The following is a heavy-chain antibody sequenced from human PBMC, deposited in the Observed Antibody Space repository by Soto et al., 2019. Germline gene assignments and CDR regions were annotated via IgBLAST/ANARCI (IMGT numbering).Heavy chain of an antibody. CDR3: RRDARRGQWLVPPGVDF. D-gene: IGHD6-19*01. CDR2: IVPVVRTP. J-gene: IGHJ4*02. Sequence: QVQLVQSGAEVKKPGSSVKVSCKASGGPFSNYAISWVRQAPGQGLEWLGGIVPVVRTPNYADKFQGRLKLTADESTCTVFMELSSLKSEDTAMYFCRRDARRGQWLVPPGVDFWGQGTVVTVSS. CDR1: GGPFSNYA. V-gene: IGHV1-69*01.